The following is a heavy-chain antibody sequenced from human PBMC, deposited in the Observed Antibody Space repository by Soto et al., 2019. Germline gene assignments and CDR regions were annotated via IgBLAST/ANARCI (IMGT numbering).Heavy chain of an antibody. CDR2: IYSGGST. CDR1: GFTVSSDY. CDR3: ARENYYYDSSGYLSGWFDP. Sequence: GGSLRLSCAASGFTVSSDYMSWVRQAPGKGLEWVSVIYSGGSTYYADSVKGRFTISRDNSKNTLYLQMNSLRAEDTAVYYCARENYYYDSSGYLSGWFDPWGQGTLVTVSS. D-gene: IGHD3-22*01. V-gene: IGHV3-53*01. J-gene: IGHJ5*02.